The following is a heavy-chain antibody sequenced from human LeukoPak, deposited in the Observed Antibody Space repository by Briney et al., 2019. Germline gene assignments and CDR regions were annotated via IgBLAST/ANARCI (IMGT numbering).Heavy chain of an antibody. CDR1: GGSISSYY. CDR3: ARIDSSGSYGMDV. Sequence: SETLSPTCTVSGGSISSYYWSWIRQPPGKGLEWIGYIYYSGSTNYNPSLKSRVTISVDTSKNQFSLKLSSVTAADTAVYYCARIDSSGSYGMDVWGQGTTVTVSS. D-gene: IGHD1-14*01. J-gene: IGHJ6*02. V-gene: IGHV4-59*08. CDR2: IYYSGST.